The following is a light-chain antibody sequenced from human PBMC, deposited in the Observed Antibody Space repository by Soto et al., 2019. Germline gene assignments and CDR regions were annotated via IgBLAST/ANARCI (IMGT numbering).Light chain of an antibody. J-gene: IGKJ2*01. CDR2: GAF. CDR3: LLYFSPDRYT. Sequence: EIVLTQTPGTLSLSPGERATLSCRASQSVTSSHLAWCQQKPGQAPRLLIYGAFTRATGIPDRFSGSGSDTDFSLTIRRLDPEDFAMYYCLLYFSPDRYTFGPGTKVQIK. V-gene: IGKV3-20*01. CDR1: QSVTSSH.